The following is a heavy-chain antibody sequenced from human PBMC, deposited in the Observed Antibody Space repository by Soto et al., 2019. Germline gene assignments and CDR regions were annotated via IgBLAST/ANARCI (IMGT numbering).Heavy chain of an antibody. D-gene: IGHD3-10*01. CDR3: AKALPPGSYAVIDAFDI. J-gene: IGHJ3*02. Sequence: GGSLRLSCAASGFTFSSYAMSWVRQAPGKGLEWVSAISGSGGSTYYADSVKGRFTISRDNSKNTLYLQMNSLRAEDTAVYYCAKALPPGSYAVIDAFDIWGQGTMVTVSS. CDR1: GFTFSSYA. V-gene: IGHV3-23*01. CDR2: ISGSGGST.